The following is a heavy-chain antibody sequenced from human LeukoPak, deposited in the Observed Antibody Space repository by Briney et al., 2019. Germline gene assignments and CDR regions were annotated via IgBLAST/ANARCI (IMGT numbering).Heavy chain of an antibody. Sequence: ASVKVSCKASGYTFTGYYMHWVRQAPGQGLEWMGWINPNSGGTNYAQKFQGRVTMTRDTSISTAYMELSRLRSDDTAVYYCARVVRVTRGYTSPYSNPKAPLGYWGQGTLVTVSS. CDR2: INPNSGGT. CDR1: GYTFTGYY. CDR3: ARVVRVTRGYTSPYSNPKAPLGY. V-gene: IGHV1-2*02. D-gene: IGHD4-11*01. J-gene: IGHJ4*02.